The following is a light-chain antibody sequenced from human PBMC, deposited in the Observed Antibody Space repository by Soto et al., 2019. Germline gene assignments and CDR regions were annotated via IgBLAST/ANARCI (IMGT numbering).Light chain of an antibody. CDR1: QGIIDY. J-gene: IGKJ1*01. CDR2: AAS. Sequence: DIQMTQSPSSLAASVGDRVTITCRASQGIIDYLAWYQQKPGRAPKLLIYAASTLHSGVPSRFSGSGAGTDFTLTISSLQPEDVATYYCQQYNSAPRTFGQGTKVEIK. V-gene: IGKV1-27*01. CDR3: QQYNSAPRT.